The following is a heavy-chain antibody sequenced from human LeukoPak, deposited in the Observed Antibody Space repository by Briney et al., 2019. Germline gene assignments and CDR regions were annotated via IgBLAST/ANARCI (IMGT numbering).Heavy chain of an antibody. D-gene: IGHD5-12*01. CDR1: GGTFSSYA. CDR2: IISNLDIA. V-gene: IGHV1-69*04. CDR3: ARAKSGNELDY. J-gene: IGHJ4*02. Sequence: SVKLSCNASGGTFSSYAISWVRQAPGQGLELKGRIISNLDIANYTQKFQGRVPITEDKSTSTAYMELSSLRSEDTAVHYCARAKSGNELDYWGQGTLVTVSS.